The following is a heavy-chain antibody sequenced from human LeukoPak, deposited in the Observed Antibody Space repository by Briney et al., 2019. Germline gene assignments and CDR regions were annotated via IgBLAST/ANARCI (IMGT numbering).Heavy chain of an antibody. CDR3: ARGDIVVVVAATPNYYYGMDV. CDR1: GYTFTGYY. V-gene: IGHV1-2*02. Sequence: GASVKVSCKASGYTFTGYYMHWVRQAPGQGLEWMGWINPNSGGTNYAQKFQGRVTMTRNTSISTAYMELSSLRSEDTAVYYCARGDIVVVVAATPNYYYGMDVWGQGTTVTVSS. J-gene: IGHJ6*02. D-gene: IGHD2-15*01. CDR2: INPNSGGT.